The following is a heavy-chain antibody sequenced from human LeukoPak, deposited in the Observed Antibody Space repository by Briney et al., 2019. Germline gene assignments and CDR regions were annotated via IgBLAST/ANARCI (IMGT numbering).Heavy chain of an antibody. CDR1: GGSISSYY. J-gene: IGHJ4*02. CDR2: IYYSGST. V-gene: IGHV4-59*01. CDR3: ASSGSVGLCYFDY. Sequence: SETLSLTCTVSGGSISSYYWSWIRQPPGKGLEWIGYIYYSGSTNYNPSLKSRVTISVDTSKNQFSLKLSSVTAADTAVYYCASSGSVGLCYFDYWGQGTLVTVSS. D-gene: IGHD3-10*01.